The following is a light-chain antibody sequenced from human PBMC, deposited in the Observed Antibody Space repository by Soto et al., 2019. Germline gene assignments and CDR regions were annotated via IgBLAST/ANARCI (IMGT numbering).Light chain of an antibody. Sequence: EIVLTQSPGTLSLSPGERATLSCRASQSVSSDYLAWYQQKPGQTPKVLIYRASSRATGIPDRFSGSGSGTDFTLTISRLEPADFAVYYCQQYGSSPLTLGGGTKVEIK. CDR1: QSVSSDY. J-gene: IGKJ4*01. V-gene: IGKV3-20*01. CDR3: QQYGSSPLT. CDR2: RAS.